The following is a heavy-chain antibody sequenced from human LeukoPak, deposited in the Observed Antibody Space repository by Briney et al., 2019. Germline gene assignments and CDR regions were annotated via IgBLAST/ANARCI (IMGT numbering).Heavy chain of an antibody. V-gene: IGHV3-74*01. CDR1: GVTFSAYW. CDR3: VPQGHWT. D-gene: IGHD1-1*01. J-gene: IGHJ4*02. Sequence: PGGALRLSCAASGVTFSAYWMHWVRQAPRKGLVWVSGIKTDGSSPTYAASATGPLTISSDNAKNTLYLQMNSLTAEDTAVYYCVPQGHWTWGAGKLVTVSS. CDR2: IKTDGSSP.